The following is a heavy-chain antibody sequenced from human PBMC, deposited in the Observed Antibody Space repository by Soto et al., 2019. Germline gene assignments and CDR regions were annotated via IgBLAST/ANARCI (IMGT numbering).Heavy chain of an antibody. V-gene: IGHV3-23*01. D-gene: IGHD5-18*01. CDR2: ISGSGATT. J-gene: IGHJ4*02. CDR1: GFTFSNYA. CDR3: AKEVAYSYAPQFDY. Sequence: PGGSLRLSCAASGFTFSNYAMTWVRQAPGKGLEWVSGISGSGATTFYADSVKGRFTISRDNSKNTVYLQMNSLRADDTAVYYCAKEVAYSYAPQFDYWGQGTLVTVSS.